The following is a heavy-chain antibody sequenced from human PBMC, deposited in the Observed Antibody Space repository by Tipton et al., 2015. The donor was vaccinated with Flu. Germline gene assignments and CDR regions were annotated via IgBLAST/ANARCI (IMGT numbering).Heavy chain of an antibody. V-gene: IGHV3-33*01. CDR3: ARHIGGYSGMAV. CDR2: ICYDGSNE. CDR1: GFTFSSYG. Sequence: SLRLSCAASGFTFSSYGMHWVRQAPGKGLEWVAVICYDGSNEYYADSVKGRFTISRDNSKNPLYLQMNSLRAEDTAVYYCARHIGGYSGMAVWGQGAPVSVSS. D-gene: IGHD2-21*01. J-gene: IGHJ6*02.